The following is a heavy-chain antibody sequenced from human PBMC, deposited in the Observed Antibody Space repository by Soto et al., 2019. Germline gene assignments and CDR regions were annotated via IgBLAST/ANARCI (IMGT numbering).Heavy chain of an antibody. J-gene: IGHJ4*02. CDR2: ITPMVGRT. CDR1: GGSLRNYG. CDR3: AREADRRWLQLFDY. V-gene: IGHV1-69*01. Sequence: SLKVSCKGTGGSLRNYGDSGMRQTLGQAIGWMGGITPMVGRTNDAKKFQGRVTIAADESITTAYMEKRSLRSDETAVYFCAREADRRWLQLFDYWGQGTLVPDSS. D-gene: IGHD5-12*01.